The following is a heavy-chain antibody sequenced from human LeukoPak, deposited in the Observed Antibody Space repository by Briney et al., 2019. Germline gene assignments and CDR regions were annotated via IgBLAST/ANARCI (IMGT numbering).Heavy chain of an antibody. V-gene: IGHV1-8*01. J-gene: IGHJ5*02. Sequence: ASVKVSCKASGYTFTSYDINWVRQATGQGLEWMGWMNPNSGNTGYAQKFQGRVTMTRNTSISTAYMELSSLRSEDTAVYYCASAELMRNWFDPWGQGTLVTVSS. CDR1: GYTFTSYD. D-gene: IGHD3-16*01. CDR3: ASAELMRNWFDP. CDR2: MNPNSGNT.